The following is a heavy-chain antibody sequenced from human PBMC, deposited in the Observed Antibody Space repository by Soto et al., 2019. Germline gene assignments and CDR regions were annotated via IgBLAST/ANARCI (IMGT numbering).Heavy chain of an antibody. CDR1: GYSFTSYW. Sequence: GESLKISCKGSGYSFTSYWIGWVRQMPGKGLEWMGIIYPGDSDTRYSPSFQGQVTISADKSISTAYLQWSSLKASDTAMYYCARGACYCGGDCYLNNAFDIWGQGTMVTVSS. CDR2: IYPGDSDT. V-gene: IGHV5-51*01. J-gene: IGHJ3*02. D-gene: IGHD2-21*02. CDR3: ARGACYCGGDCYLNNAFDI.